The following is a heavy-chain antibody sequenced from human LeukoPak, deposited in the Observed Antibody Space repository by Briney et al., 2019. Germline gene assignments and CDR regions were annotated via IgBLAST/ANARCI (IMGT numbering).Heavy chain of an antibody. CDR3: ARLGSLNYYDSSGYYWGWFDP. CDR1: GYTFTNYW. D-gene: IGHD3-22*01. V-gene: IGHV5-51*01. CDR2: IYPGDSDT. J-gene: IGHJ5*02. Sequence: GESLKISCKGSGYTFTNYWIGWVRQMPGKGLEWMGIIYPGDSDTRYSPSFQGQVTISADKSVNTAYLQWSSLKASDTAIYYCARLGSLNYYDSSGYYWGWFDPWGQGTQVIVST.